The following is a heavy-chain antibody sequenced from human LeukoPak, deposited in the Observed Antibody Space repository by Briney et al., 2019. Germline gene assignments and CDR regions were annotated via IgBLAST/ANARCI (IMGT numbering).Heavy chain of an antibody. V-gene: IGHV3-23*01. Sequence: GGSLRLSCAASGFTFSSYAMSWVRQAPGKGLEWVSAISGSGGSTYYADSVKGRFTISRDNSKNTLYLQMNSLRAEDTAVYYCARARSVNYYYGMDVWGQGTTVTVSS. CDR1: GFTFSSYA. J-gene: IGHJ6*02. D-gene: IGHD3-16*02. CDR3: ARARSVNYYYGMDV. CDR2: ISGSGGST.